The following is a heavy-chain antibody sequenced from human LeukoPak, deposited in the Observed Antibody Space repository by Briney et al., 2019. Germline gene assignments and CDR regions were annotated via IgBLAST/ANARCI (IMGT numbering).Heavy chain of an antibody. D-gene: IGHD3-22*01. Sequence: GGSLRLSCAASGFTFSSYGMHWVRQAPGKGLEWVAVIWYDGSNKYYADSVKGRFTISRDNSKNTLYLQMNSLRAEDTAVYYCARSPSYYYDSSGYYSYWGQGTLVIVSS. CDR2: IWYDGSNK. J-gene: IGHJ4*02. CDR3: ARSPSYYYDSSGYYSY. V-gene: IGHV3-33*01. CDR1: GFTFSSYG.